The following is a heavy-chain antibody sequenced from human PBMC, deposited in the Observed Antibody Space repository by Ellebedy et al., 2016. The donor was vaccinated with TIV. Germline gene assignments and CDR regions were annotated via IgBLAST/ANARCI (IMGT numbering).Heavy chain of an antibody. CDR1: GGSISGYY. Sequence: MPSETLSLTCNVPGGSISGYYWRWIRQPAGGGLDWIGRIYSSGITNYNPSLKSRVTMSVDTSKNQLSLTLSSVTAADTAVYYCASAGSYSGGSHFDYWGQGALVTVSS. J-gene: IGHJ4*02. CDR2: IYSSGIT. V-gene: IGHV4-4*07. D-gene: IGHD1-26*01. CDR3: ASAGSYSGGSHFDY.